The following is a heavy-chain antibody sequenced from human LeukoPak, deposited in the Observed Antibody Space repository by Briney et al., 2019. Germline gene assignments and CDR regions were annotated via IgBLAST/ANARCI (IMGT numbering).Heavy chain of an antibody. D-gene: IGHD3-22*01. V-gene: IGHV4-34*01. J-gene: IGHJ4*02. CDR1: GGSFSGYY. Sequence: SETLSLTCAVYGGSFSGYYWSWIHQPPGKGLEWIGEINHSGSTNYNPSLKSRVTISVDTSKNQFSLKLSSVTAADTAVYYCARGVGSSGYYEGFDYWGQGTLVTVSS. CDR2: INHSGST. CDR3: ARGVGSSGYYEGFDY.